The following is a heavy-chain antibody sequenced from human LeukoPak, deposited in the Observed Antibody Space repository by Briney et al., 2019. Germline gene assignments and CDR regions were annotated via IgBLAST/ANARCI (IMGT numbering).Heavy chain of an antibody. Sequence: SGGSLRLSCAASGFTFSTYWMSWVRQAPGKGLEWVANISQDGSEKYYVDSVKGRFTISRDNAKNSLYLQMNSLRAEDTAVYYCARDRGVPAYYFDHWGQGTLVTVSS. V-gene: IGHV3-7*01. CDR1: GFTFSTYW. J-gene: IGHJ4*02. D-gene: IGHD2-2*01. CDR2: ISQDGSEK. CDR3: ARDRGVPAYYFDH.